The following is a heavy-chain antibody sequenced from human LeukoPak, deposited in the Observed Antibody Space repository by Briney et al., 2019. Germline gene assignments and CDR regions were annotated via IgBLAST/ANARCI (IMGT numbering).Heavy chain of an antibody. D-gene: IGHD3-10*01. CDR1: GYTFTGYY. V-gene: IGHV1-2*02. CDR3: ARYPMVRGVDYYYYMDV. CDR2: INPNSGGT. Sequence: ASLKVSCKASGYTFTGYYMHWVRQAPGQGLEWMGWINPNSGGTNYAQKFQGRVTMTRDTSISTAYMELSRLRSGDTAVYYCARYPMVRGVDYYYYMDVWGKGTTVTISS. J-gene: IGHJ6*03.